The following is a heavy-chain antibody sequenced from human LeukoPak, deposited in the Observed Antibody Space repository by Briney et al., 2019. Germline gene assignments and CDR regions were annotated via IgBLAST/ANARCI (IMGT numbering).Heavy chain of an antibody. CDR3: ASEGGYKGPFDY. V-gene: IGHV3-43*01. D-gene: IGHD3-22*01. J-gene: IGHJ4*02. Sequence: GGSLRLSCAASGFVFDDYSMHWVRQTPGKGLECISAINWDGSGTYYAESLKGRFTISRDNGDSTLYLQMNNLRTDDTALYYCASEGGYKGPFDYWGRGTLVTVSS. CDR2: INWDGSGT. CDR1: GFVFDDYS.